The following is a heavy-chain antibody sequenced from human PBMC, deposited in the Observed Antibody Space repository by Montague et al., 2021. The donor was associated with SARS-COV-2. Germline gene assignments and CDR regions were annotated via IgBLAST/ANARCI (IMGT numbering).Heavy chain of an antibody. CDR2: ISYSGST. Sequence: SETLSLTCTVSGGSISSSSYYWGWLRQPPGKGLEWIGSISYSGSTYYNPSLKSRVTISVDTSKNQFSLKLSSVTAADTAVYYCANFRRTQRLSGTLYYGMDVWGQGTTVTVSS. V-gene: IGHV4-39*01. CDR3: ANFRRTQRLSGTLYYGMDV. CDR1: GGSISSSSYY. J-gene: IGHJ6*02. D-gene: IGHD6-25*01.